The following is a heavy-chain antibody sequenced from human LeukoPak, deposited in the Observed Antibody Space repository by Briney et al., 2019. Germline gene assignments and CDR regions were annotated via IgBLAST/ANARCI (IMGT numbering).Heavy chain of an antibody. CDR3: ARPLQRYYYYGMDV. V-gene: IGHV3-30-3*01. CDR2: ISYDGSNK. J-gene: IGHJ6*02. D-gene: IGHD4-11*01. Sequence: GGSLRLSCGASGFPFSSYAMHWVRQAPGKGLEWVGVISYDGSNKYYADSVKGRFTISRDNSKNTLYLQMNSLRAEDTAMYYCARPLQRYYYYGMDVWGQGTTVTVSS. CDR1: GFPFSSYA.